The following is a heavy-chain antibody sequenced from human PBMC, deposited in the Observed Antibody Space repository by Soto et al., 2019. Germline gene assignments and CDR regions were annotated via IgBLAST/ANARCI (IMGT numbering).Heavy chain of an antibody. CDR2: INHSGST. CDR3: ARGKSRPIVVVITTTHYYYGMDV. CDR1: GGSFSGYY. D-gene: IGHD3-22*01. Sequence: QVQLQQWGAGLLKPSETLSLTCAVYGGSFSGYYWSWIRQPPGKGLEWIGEINHSGSTNYNPSLKCRVTISVDTSKTLFSLKLSSVTAADTAVYYCARGKSRPIVVVITTTHYYYGMDVWGQGTTVTVSS. V-gene: IGHV4-34*01. J-gene: IGHJ6*02.